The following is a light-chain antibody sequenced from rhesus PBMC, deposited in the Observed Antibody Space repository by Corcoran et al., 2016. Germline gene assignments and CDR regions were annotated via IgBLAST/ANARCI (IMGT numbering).Light chain of an antibody. CDR2: AAS. V-gene: IGKV1S17*01. CDR1: QDIHNN. J-gene: IGKJ4*01. CDR3: QQGYDTPFT. Sequence: DIQMTQSPSSLSASVGDRVTIPCQASQDIHNNLAWYQQKPGKVPKLLIYAASTLQSGVPSRFSGSGSGTGFTLSITSLQPEDFATYYCQQGYDTPFTFGGGTKVELK.